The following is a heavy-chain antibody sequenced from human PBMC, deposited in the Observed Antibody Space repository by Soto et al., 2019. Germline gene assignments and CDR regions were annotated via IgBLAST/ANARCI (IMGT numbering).Heavy chain of an antibody. CDR1: GFTFSSYA. CDR2: ISGSGGST. Sequence: GGSLRLSCAASGFTFSSYAMSWVRQAPGKGLEWVSAISGSGGSTYYADSVKGRFTISRDNSKNTLYLQMNSLRAEDTAVYYWAKSGMIVVVPTPLWFDPWGQGTLVTVSS. V-gene: IGHV3-23*01. CDR3: AKSGMIVVVPTPLWFDP. D-gene: IGHD3-22*01. J-gene: IGHJ5*02.